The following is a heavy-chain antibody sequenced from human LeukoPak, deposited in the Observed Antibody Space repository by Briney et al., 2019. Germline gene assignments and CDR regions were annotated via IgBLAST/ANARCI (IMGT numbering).Heavy chain of an antibody. D-gene: IGHD3-3*01. Sequence: PGGSLRLSCAASGFTFSSYAMSWVRQAPGKGLEWVSGISGSGNTTYYADSVKGRFTISRDNSKNTLYLQMNSLRAEDTAVYYCARDDFTIFGVARGNWFDPWGQGTLVTVSS. CDR1: GFTFSSYA. J-gene: IGHJ5*02. CDR2: ISGSGNTT. CDR3: ARDDFTIFGVARGNWFDP. V-gene: IGHV3-23*01.